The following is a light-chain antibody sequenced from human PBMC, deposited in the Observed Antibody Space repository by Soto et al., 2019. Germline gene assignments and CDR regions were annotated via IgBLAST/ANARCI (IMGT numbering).Light chain of an antibody. J-gene: IGKJ1*01. Sequence: DIQMTQSPSSLSASVGDRVAITCRTSQDISIYLAWYQQKPGKVPNLLIYSASTLQSGVPSRFSGSGSGTHFTLTISSLQPEDIATYYCQIYNSAPRTFGQGTKVEIK. CDR3: QIYNSAPRT. CDR2: SAS. CDR1: QDISIY. V-gene: IGKV1-27*01.